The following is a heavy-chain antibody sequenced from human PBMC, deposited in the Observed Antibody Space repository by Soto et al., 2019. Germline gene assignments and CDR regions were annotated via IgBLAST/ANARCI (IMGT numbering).Heavy chain of an antibody. V-gene: IGHV3-23*01. D-gene: IGHD6-13*01. J-gene: IGHJ4*02. Sequence: EVEVLESGGGLVQPGGSLRLSCAASGFTFSAYVMSWVRQAPGKGLEWVSSMSSSGGGTYYADSVKGRFTVSRDNSKNTVYLKMNGLRDVDTDVYYCEKLTAAWGQGTLVTVSS. CDR3: EKLTAA. CDR1: GFTFSAYV. CDR2: MSSSGGGT.